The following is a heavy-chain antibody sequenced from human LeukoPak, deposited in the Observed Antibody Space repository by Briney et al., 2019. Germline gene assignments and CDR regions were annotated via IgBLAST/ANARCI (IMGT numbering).Heavy chain of an antibody. J-gene: IGHJ6*02. Sequence: GGSLRLSCAASGFTLSNHWMTWVRQVPGRGPEWVANVNRDGSETYYLDSVKGRFTISKDNAKNSLYLQMNSLRAEDTALYHCARNNGMDVWGQGTTVIVSS. CDR3: ARNNGMDV. V-gene: IGHV3-7*03. CDR1: GFTLSNHW. CDR2: VNRDGSET.